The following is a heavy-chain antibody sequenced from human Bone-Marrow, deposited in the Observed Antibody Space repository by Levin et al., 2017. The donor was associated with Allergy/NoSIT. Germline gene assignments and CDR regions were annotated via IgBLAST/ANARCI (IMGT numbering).Heavy chain of an antibody. J-gene: IGHJ3*02. V-gene: IGHV3-53*01. D-gene: IGHD2-8*02. CDR2: ISSAASGGKT. Sequence: LSLTCAVSGFSVTKNYMTWVRQAPGKGLEWLSTISSAASGGKTDYVDSVKGRFTISRDNSRKTLFLHMNSLRVEDTAVYYCARFLRGGVDAFDIWGQGTMVTVSS. CDR3: ARFLRGGVDAFDI. CDR1: GFSVTKNY.